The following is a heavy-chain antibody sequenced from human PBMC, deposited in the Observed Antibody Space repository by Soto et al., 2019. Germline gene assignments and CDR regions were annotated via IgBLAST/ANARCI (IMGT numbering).Heavy chain of an antibody. CDR1: GFNFKKFA. D-gene: IGHD6-19*01. CDR2: ISCCGGAA. V-gene: IGHV3-23*01. CDR3: AKADGQQWLIPHLDN. J-gene: IGHJ4*02. Sequence: EVQLLESGGGVVQPGGSLRLSCVASGFNFKKFAMAWVRQAAGEGLEWVSGISCCGGAASYADSVKGRFSIARDDSKNKVSLQLNSLRVEDTDQYYCAKADGQQWLIPHLDNWGQGTLVTVS.